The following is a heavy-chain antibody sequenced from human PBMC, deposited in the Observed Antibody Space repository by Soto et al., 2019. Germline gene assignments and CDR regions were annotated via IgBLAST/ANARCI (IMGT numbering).Heavy chain of an antibody. CDR1: GGSFSGYY. CDR2: IYYSGST. V-gene: IGHV4-31*11. Sequence: SETLSLTCAVYGGSFSGYYWSWIRQHPGKGLEWIGYIYYSGSTYYNPSLKSRVTISVDTSKNQFSLKLSSVTAADTAAYYCARDRGSGWDAFDIWGQGTMVTVSS. D-gene: IGHD6-19*01. J-gene: IGHJ3*02. CDR3: ARDRGSGWDAFDI.